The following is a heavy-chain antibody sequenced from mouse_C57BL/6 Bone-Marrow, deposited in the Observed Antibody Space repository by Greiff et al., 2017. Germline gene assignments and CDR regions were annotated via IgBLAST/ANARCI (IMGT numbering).Heavy chain of an antibody. J-gene: IGHJ2*01. V-gene: IGHV1-82*01. CDR1: GYAFSSSW. Sequence: QVQLQQSGPELVKPGASVKISCKASGYAFSSSWMNWVKQRPGKGLEWIGRIYPGDGDTNYNGKFKGKATLTADKSSSTAYMQLSSLTSEDSAVYFCAVKDCDYWGQGTTLTVSS. CDR3: AVKDCDY. CDR2: IYPGDGDT.